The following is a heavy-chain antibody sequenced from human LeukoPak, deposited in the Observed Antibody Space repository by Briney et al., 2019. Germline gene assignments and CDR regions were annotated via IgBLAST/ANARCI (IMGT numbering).Heavy chain of an antibody. CDR3: ARLGVRGVIINGFFDY. D-gene: IGHD3-10*01. CDR2: IYPGHSDT. J-gene: IGHJ4*02. Sequence: GEPRKISGKGFGYSFTSYWIGWGRQMPGKGLEWMGSIYPGHSDTRHSPSFHGQVTISADKSISNGYLQWGSLKASGTDMYYCARLGVRGVIINGFFDYWGQGTLVTVSS. V-gene: IGHV5-51*01. CDR1: GYSFTSYW.